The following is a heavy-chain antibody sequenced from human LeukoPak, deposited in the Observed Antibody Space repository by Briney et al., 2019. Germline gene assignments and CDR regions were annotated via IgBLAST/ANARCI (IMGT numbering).Heavy chain of an antibody. CDR3: ARDVGCSSTSCYAHFDY. V-gene: IGHV1-18*04. CDR1: GHTFTSYG. Sequence: ASVKVSCKASGHTFTSYGISWVRQAPGQGLEWMGWISAYNGNTNYAQKLQGRVTMTTDTSTSTAYMELRSLRSDDTAVYYCARDVGCSSTSCYAHFDYWGQGTLVTVSS. CDR2: ISAYNGNT. D-gene: IGHD2-2*01. J-gene: IGHJ4*02.